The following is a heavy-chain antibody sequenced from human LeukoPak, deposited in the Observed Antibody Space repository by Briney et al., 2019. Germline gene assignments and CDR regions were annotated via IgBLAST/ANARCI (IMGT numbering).Heavy chain of an antibody. CDR3: ARGRYCSSTSCRSFDY. CDR1: GFTFSSYW. V-gene: IGHV3-7*04. CDR2: IKQDGSEK. D-gene: IGHD2-2*01. Sequence: GGSLRLSCAASGFTFSSYWMSWVRQAPGKGLEWVANIKQDGSEKYYVDSVKGRFTISRDNAKNSLYLQMNSLRAEDTAVYYCARGRYCSSTSCRSFDYWGQGTLVTVSS. J-gene: IGHJ4*02.